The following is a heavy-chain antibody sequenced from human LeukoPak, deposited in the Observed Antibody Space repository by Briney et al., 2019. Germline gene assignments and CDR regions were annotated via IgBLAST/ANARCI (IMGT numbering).Heavy chain of an antibody. V-gene: IGHV4-59*12. D-gene: IGHD2-21*01. CDR2: IYYSGST. J-gene: IGHJ5*02. CDR1: GGSISNYY. Sequence: PSETLSLTCTVSGGSISNYYWSWIRQPPGKGLEWIGYIYYSGSTNYNPSLKSRVTISVDTSKNQFSLKLSSVTAADTAVYYCARGGGAYGGIDPWGQGTLVTVSS. CDR3: ARGGGAYGGIDP.